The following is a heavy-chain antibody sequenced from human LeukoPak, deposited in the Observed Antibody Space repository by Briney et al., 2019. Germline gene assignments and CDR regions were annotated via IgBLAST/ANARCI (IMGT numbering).Heavy chain of an antibody. J-gene: IGHJ4*02. D-gene: IGHD6-19*01. V-gene: IGHV1-18*01. CDR3: ARDHGIAVAGDFDY. CDR1: GYTFTSYG. Sequence: VASVKVSCKASGYTFTSYGISWVRQAPGQGLEWMGWISAYNGNTNYAQKLQGRVTMTTDTSTSTAYMELRSLRSDDTAVYYCARDHGIAVAGDFDYWGQGTLVTVSS. CDR2: ISAYNGNT.